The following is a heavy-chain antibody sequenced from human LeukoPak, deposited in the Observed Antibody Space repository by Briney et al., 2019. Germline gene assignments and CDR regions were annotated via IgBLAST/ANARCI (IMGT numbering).Heavy chain of an antibody. CDR2: IYYSGST. CDR1: GGSISSYY. D-gene: IGHD5-18*01. J-gene: IGHJ4*02. V-gene: IGHV4-59*01. Sequence: PSETLSLTCTVSGGSISSYYWSWIRQPPGKGLEWIGYIYYSGSTNYNPSLKSRVTISVDTSKNQFSLKLSSVTAADTAVYYCARSHGYSYDLDYWGQGTLVTVSS. CDR3: ARSHGYSYDLDY.